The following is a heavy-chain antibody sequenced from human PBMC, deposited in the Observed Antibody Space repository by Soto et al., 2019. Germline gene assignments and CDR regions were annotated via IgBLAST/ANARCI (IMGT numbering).Heavy chain of an antibody. CDR3: ARDVWYCSSTSCYIVGGDYYYYGMDV. CDR2: INPSGGST. D-gene: IGHD2-2*02. CDR1: GYTFTSYY. J-gene: IGHJ6*02. V-gene: IGHV1-46*01. Sequence: SVKVSCKASGYTFTSYYMHWVRQAPGQGLEWMGIINPSGGSTSYAQKFQGRVTMTRDTSTSTVYMELSSLRSEDTAVYYCARDVWYCSSTSCYIVGGDYYYYGMDVWGQGTTVTVSS.